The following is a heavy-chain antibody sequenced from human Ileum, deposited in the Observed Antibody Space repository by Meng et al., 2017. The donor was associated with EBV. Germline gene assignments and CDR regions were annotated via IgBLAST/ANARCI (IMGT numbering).Heavy chain of an antibody. Sequence: QVQMRESGLGLVKPSETLSLSWSDSNEAVSSYGYDWTLLRQPPEKWLELIGYMSYTGSTNYKSTLKIRVTISVDKSKNQFSLKLSSVTAADTAVYYCSRDRGGGDRGIQWGQGTLVTVSS. V-gene: IGHV4-61*08. CDR1: NEAVSSYGYD. CDR3: SRDRGGGDRGIQ. D-gene: IGHD2-21*02. CDR2: MSYTGST. J-gene: IGHJ4*02.